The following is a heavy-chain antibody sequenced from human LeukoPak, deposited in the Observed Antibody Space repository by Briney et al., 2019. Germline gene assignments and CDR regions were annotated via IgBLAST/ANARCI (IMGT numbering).Heavy chain of an antibody. CDR3: ARALPGYSSSSGANWLDP. D-gene: IGHD6-6*01. J-gene: IGHJ5*02. V-gene: IGHV4-4*02. CDR1: GGSISSSNW. Sequence: PSGTLSLTCAVSGGSISSSNWWSWVRQPPGKGLEWIGEIYHSGSTNYNPSLKSRVTISVDKSKNQFSLKLSSVTAADTAVYYCARALPGYSSSSGANWLDPWGQGTLVTVSS. CDR2: IYHSGST.